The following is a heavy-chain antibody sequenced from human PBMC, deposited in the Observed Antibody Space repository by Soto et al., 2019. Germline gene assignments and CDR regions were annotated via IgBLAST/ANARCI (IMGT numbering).Heavy chain of an antibody. J-gene: IGHJ6*03. CDR2: IYYSGST. CDR3: ARLGDTHDYYYYYMDV. D-gene: IGHD3-16*01. V-gene: IGHV4-59*08. CDR1: GGSIISYY. Sequence: SETLSLTCTVSGGSIISYYWSWIRQPPGKGLEWIGYIYYSGSTNYNPSLKSRVTISVDTSKNQFSLKLSSVTAADTAVYYCARLGDTHDYYYYYMDVWGKGTTVTVSS.